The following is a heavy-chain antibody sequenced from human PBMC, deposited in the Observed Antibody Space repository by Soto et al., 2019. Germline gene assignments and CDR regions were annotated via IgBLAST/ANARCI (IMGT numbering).Heavy chain of an antibody. CDR2: TTTSGGNT. CDR1: GFTFSTYA. D-gene: IGHD2-8*01. CDR3: AGRYCTNGVCYTNYYYYIDV. J-gene: IGHJ6*03. Sequence: EVQLLESGGGLVQPGGSLRLSCAASGFTFSTYAMSWVRQAPGKGLEWVSTTTTSGGNTYYADSVQGRFTISRDNSKNTLYLQMNSLRAEDTAVYYCAGRYCTNGVCYTNYYYYIDVWGKGTTVTVSS. V-gene: IGHV3-23*01.